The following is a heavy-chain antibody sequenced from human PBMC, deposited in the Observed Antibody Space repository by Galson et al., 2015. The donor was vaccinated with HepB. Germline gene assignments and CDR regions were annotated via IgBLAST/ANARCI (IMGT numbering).Heavy chain of an antibody. CDR3: ASTTLVADDFSGAFDI. CDR2: INPSGGST. CDR1: GYTFTSYY. J-gene: IGHJ3*02. D-gene: IGHD5-12*01. V-gene: IGHV1-46*03. Sequence: SVKVSCKASGYTFTSYYMHWVRQAPGQGLEWMGIINPSGGSTSYAQKFQGRVTMTRDTSTSAVYMELSSLRSEDTAVYYCASTTLVADDFSGAFDIWGQGTMVTVSS.